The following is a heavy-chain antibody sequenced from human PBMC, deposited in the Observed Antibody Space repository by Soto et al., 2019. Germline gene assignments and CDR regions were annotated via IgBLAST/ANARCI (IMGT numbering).Heavy chain of an antibody. D-gene: IGHD1-26*01. CDR1: GYTFTVYY. V-gene: IGHV1-2*02. Sequence: QVQLVQSGAEVKKPGASVNVSCKASGYTFTVYYMHWVRQAPGQGLEWMGWINPKSGGTMYPQKFQGRVTMTWDTSISTAYMALTRLRSDDTAGYYWARDLAKGGGSAGFDYWGQGTLVTVSS. CDR2: INPKSGGT. J-gene: IGHJ4*02. CDR3: ARDLAKGGGSAGFDY.